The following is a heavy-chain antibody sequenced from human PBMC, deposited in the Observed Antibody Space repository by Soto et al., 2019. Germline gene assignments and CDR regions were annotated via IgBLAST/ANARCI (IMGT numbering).Heavy chain of an antibody. V-gene: IGHV1-3*05. D-gene: IGHD3-22*01. Sequence: QVQLVQSGAEEKKPGASVTVSCKASGYTFTRHSIHWVRQAPGQRLEWMGWINAGNGNTKYSQKFQGRVTMTRDTAASIAYLELSSLRSEDTAVYYCASGYGDPSSGGDCWGQGTLVTVSS. CDR2: INAGNGNT. CDR3: ASGYGDPSSGGDC. J-gene: IGHJ4*02. CDR1: GYTFTRHS.